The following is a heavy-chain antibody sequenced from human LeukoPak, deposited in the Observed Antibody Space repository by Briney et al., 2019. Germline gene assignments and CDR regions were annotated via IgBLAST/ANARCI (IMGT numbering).Heavy chain of an antibody. J-gene: IGHJ4*02. CDR2: ISSSSSYI. V-gene: IGHV3-21*01. CDR3: ARSYDILTGLYYFDY. Sequence: PGGSLRLSCAASGFXFSSYSMNWVRQAPGKGLEWVSSISSSSSYIYYADSVKGRFTISRDNAKNSLYLQMNSLRAEDTAVYYCARSYDILTGLYYFDYWGQGTLVTVSS. D-gene: IGHD3-9*01. CDR1: GFXFSSYS.